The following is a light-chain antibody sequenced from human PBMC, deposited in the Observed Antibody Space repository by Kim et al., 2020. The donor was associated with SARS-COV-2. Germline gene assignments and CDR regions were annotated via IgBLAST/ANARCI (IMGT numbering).Light chain of an antibody. CDR1: HSISSR. CDR3: QHYTGYPLT. Sequence: ASVGDRVTITCRASHSISSRLAWYQQKPGKAPKLLIYMASTLESGVPSRFSGSEAGTEFTLTISSLQPDDFATYYCQHYTGYPLTFGGGTKVDIK. V-gene: IGKV1-5*03. CDR2: MAS. J-gene: IGKJ4*01.